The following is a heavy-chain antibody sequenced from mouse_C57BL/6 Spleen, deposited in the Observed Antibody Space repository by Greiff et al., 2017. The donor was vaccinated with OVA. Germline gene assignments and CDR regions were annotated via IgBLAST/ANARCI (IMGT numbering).Heavy chain of an antibody. Sequence: QVQLQQSGAELVRPGTSVKVSCKASGYAFTNYLIECVKQRPGQGLEWIGVINPGSGGTNYNEKFKGKAKLTADKPSSTAYMQHSSLTSADSAVFFCAGGGYGLLDYWGQGTTRTVSS. CDR3: AGGGYGLLDY. D-gene: IGHD2-2*01. J-gene: IGHJ2*01. CDR1: GYAFTNYL. V-gene: IGHV1-54*01. CDR2: INPGSGGT.